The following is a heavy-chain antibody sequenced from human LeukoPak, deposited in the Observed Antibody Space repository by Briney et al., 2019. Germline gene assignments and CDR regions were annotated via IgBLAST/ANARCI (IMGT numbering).Heavy chain of an antibody. Sequence: SETLSLTCTVSGVSITSYYWSWIRQPAGKGLEWIGRNHTSGSTNYNSSLKSRVTMSVDTSKNQFSLKLSSVTAADTAVYYCARDSYYYDSSGYHSLDYWGQGTLVTVSS. CDR1: GVSITSYY. V-gene: IGHV4-4*07. D-gene: IGHD3-22*01. CDR3: ARDSYYYDSSGYHSLDY. J-gene: IGHJ4*02. CDR2: NHTSGST.